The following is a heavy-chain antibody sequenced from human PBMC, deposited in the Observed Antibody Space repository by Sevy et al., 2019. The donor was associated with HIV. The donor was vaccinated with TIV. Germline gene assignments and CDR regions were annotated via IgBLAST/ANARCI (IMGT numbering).Heavy chain of an antibody. V-gene: IGHV3-15*01. D-gene: IGHD3-10*01. Sequence: GGSLRLSCAASGFTFSRAWMSWVRQAPGKGLEWVGRIKSNSNGGTIDYAAPVKGRFSISRDDSENTVYLQMNSLNTEETATYYCTTDRGRTSSMYFDLWGRDTLVTVSS. CDR2: IKSNSNGGTI. J-gene: IGHJ2*01. CDR1: GFTFSRAW. CDR3: TTDRGRTSSMYFDL.